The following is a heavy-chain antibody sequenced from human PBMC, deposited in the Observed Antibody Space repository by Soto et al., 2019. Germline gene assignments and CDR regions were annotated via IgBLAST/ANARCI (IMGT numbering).Heavy chain of an antibody. V-gene: IGHV1-58*01. CDR1: GFTFTSSA. Sequence: ASVKVSCKASGFTFTSSAVQWVRQARGQRLEWIGWIVVGSGNTNYAQKFQERVTITRDMSTSTAYMELSSLRSEDTAVYYCAAEIYDSSGPQGYGMDVWGQGTTVTVSS. CDR3: AAEIYDSSGPQGYGMDV. CDR2: IVVGSGNT. J-gene: IGHJ6*02. D-gene: IGHD3-22*01.